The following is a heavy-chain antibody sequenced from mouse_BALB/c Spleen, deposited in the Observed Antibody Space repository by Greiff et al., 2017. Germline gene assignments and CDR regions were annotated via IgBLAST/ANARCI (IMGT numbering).Heavy chain of an antibody. D-gene: IGHD1-1*01. CDR3: ARRGAVVAEFDY. CDR1: GYSITSDYA. J-gene: IGHJ2*01. V-gene: IGHV3-2*02. CDR2: ISYSGST. Sequence: VQLKESGPGLVKPSQSLSLTCTVTGYSITSDYAWNWIRQFPGNKLEWMGYISYSGSTSYNPSLKSRISITRDTSKNQFFLQLNSVTTEDTATYYCARRGAVVAEFDYWGQGTTLTVSS.